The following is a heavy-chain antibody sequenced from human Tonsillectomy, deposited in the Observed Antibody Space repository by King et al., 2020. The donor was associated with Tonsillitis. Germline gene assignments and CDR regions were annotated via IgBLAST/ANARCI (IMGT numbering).Heavy chain of an antibody. J-gene: IGHJ5*02. V-gene: IGHV4-39*01. CDR1: GGSISSSSYY. CDR3: ATPQGRPIVGARLGKFRENWFDP. Sequence: LQLQESGPGLVKPSETLSLTCTVSGGSISSSSYYWGWIRQPPGKGLEWIGSIYYSGSTYYNPSLKSRVTISVDTSKNQFSLKLSSVTAADTAVYYCATPQGRPIVGARLGKFRENWFDPWGQGTLVTVSS. D-gene: IGHD1-26*01. CDR2: IYYSGST.